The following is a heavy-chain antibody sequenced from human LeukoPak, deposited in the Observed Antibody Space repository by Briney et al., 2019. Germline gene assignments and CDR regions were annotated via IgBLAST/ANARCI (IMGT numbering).Heavy chain of an antibody. V-gene: IGHV4-30-4*01. CDR2: IYYSGST. J-gene: IGHJ3*02. Sequence: SQTLSLTCTVSGASISSGDYYWSWIRQPPGKGLEWIGYIYYSGSTYYNPSLKSRVTISVDTSKNQFSLKLSSVTAADTAVYYCARGAPGYMDAFDIWGQGTMVTVSS. CDR3: ARGAPGYMDAFDI. D-gene: IGHD3-9*01. CDR1: GASISSGDYY.